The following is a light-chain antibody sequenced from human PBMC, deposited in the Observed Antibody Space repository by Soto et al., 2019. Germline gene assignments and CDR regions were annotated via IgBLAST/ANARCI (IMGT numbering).Light chain of an antibody. J-gene: IGKJ1*01. Sequence: DIQMTQSPSTLSASVGDRVTITCRASQSISSWLAWYQQKPGKAPKLLIYKASTLESGVPSRFSGSGSGTEFTLTISSLQPDDCATYYCQQYYSYPWTFGQGTKVEIK. CDR1: QSISSW. V-gene: IGKV1-5*03. CDR2: KAS. CDR3: QQYYSYPWT.